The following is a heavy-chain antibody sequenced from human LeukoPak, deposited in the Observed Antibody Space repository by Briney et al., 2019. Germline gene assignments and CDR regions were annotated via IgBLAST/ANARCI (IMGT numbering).Heavy chain of an antibody. J-gene: IGHJ3*02. CDR1: GFTFSSYA. CDR2: SNERGDYT. V-gene: IGHV3-23*01. D-gene: IGHD3-16*02. Sequence: GGSLRLSCVASGFTFSSYAMSWVRQAPGRGPEWVSGSNERGDYTYYADSVKGRFTISRDNSKNTLYLQMNSLRAEDTAVYYCARLSSFAFDIWGQGTMVTVSS. CDR3: ARLSSFAFDI.